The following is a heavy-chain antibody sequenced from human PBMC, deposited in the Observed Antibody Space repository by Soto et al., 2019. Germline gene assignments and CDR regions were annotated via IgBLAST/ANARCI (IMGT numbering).Heavy chain of an antibody. D-gene: IGHD3-22*01. Sequence: GGSLRLSCAASGFTFSSYWMHWVRQAPGKGLVWVSRINSDGSSTSYADSVKGRFTISRDNAKNTLYLQMNSLRAEDTAAYYCARDHSGYHPLWYYYYGMDVWGQGTTVTVSS. CDR3: ARDHSGYHPLWYYYYGMDV. CDR2: INSDGSST. V-gene: IGHV3-74*01. J-gene: IGHJ6*02. CDR1: GFTFSSYW.